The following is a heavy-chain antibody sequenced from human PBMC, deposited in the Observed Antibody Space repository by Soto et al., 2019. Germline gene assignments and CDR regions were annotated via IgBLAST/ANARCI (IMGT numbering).Heavy chain of an antibody. Sequence: PGGSLRLSCAAFGFTSSNYWMTWVRQAPGKGLEWVANIRQDAGQKYYLDSVKGRFTILRDNAKNAVYLQMNSLRAEDTAVYYCAYSSTPFDYWGQGTLVTVSS. V-gene: IGHV3-7*02. CDR1: GFTSSNYW. CDR2: IRQDAGQK. CDR3: AYSSTPFDY. D-gene: IGHD6-13*01. J-gene: IGHJ4*02.